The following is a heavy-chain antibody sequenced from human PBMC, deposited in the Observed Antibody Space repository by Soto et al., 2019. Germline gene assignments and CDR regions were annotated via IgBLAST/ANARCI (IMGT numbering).Heavy chain of an antibody. D-gene: IGHD4-17*01. CDR1: EFTFSNYA. J-gene: IGHJ2*01. V-gene: IGHV3-23*01. CDR3: GKGGGITVTPSWYFGL. CDR2: ISGRAGDT. Sequence: EVQLLESGGGLVQPGGSLRLSCAASEFTFSNYAMTWVRQAPGKGLEWVSAISGRAGDTYYADSVEGRFTISRDNSKNTHDRQVNSLGAEDTGVYYCGKGGGITVTPSWYFGLWGRGTLVTVSS.